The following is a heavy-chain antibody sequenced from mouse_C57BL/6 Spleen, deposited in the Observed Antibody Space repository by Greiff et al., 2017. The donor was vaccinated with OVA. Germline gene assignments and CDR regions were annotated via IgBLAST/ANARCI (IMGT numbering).Heavy chain of an antibody. CDR2: IYPGDGDT. V-gene: IGHV1-82*01. D-gene: IGHD2-3*01. Sequence: VQGVESGPELVKPGASVKISCKASGYAFSSSWMNWVKQRPGKGLEWIGRIYPGDGDTNYNGKFKGKATLTADKSSSTAYMQLSSLTSDDSAVYFCARVGDGYWFAYWGQGTLVTVSA. CDR3: ARVGDGYWFAY. CDR1: GYAFSSSW. J-gene: IGHJ3*01.